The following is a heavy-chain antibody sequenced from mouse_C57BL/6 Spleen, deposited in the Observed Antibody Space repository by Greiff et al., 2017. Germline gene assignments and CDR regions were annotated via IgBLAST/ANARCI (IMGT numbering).Heavy chain of an antibody. D-gene: IGHD2-3*01. CDR2: ISSGGSYT. CDR3: ANLDDPYYFDD. Sequence: EVKVVESGGDLVKPGGSLKLSCAASGFTFSSYGLSWVRQTPDKRLEWVATISSGGSYTYYPDSVKGRFTISRDNAKNTLYLQMSSLKSEDTAMYYCANLDDPYYFDDWGQGTTLTVSS. J-gene: IGHJ2*01. CDR1: GFTFSSYG. V-gene: IGHV5-6*01.